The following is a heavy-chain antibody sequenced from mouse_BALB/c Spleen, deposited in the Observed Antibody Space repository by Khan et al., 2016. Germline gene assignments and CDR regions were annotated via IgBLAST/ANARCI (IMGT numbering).Heavy chain of an antibody. CDR1: GFDFSGYW. V-gene: IGHV4-1*02. CDR2: INPDSSTI. Sequence: EVKLLESGGGLVQPGGSLKLSCAASGFDFSGYWMSWVRQAPGKGLEWIGEINPDSSTINYAPSLKGKIIISRDNAKNTLYLRRNKVSSGDTALYYCTRLYYDGCSDYWGPGTILTVSS. D-gene: IGHD1-1*01. CDR3: TRLYYDGCSDY. J-gene: IGHJ2*01.